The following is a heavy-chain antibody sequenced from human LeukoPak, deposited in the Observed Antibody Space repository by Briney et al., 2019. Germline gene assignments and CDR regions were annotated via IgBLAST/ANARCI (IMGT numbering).Heavy chain of an antibody. D-gene: IGHD3-10*01. Sequence: SSETLSLTCAVYGGSFSGYYWSWIRQPPGKGLEWIGEINHSGRTNYNPSLKSRVTISVDTSKNQFSLKLSSVTAADTAVYYCARGRWFGELLWGFFDYWGQGTLVTVSS. CDR3: ARGRWFGELLWGFFDY. V-gene: IGHV4-34*01. J-gene: IGHJ4*02. CDR1: GGSFSGYY. CDR2: INHSGRT.